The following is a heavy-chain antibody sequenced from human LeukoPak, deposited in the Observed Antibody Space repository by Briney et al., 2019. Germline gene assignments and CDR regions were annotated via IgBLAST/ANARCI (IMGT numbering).Heavy chain of an antibody. CDR1: GFTFSSYS. Sequence: GGSLRLSCAASGFTFSSYSMNWVRQAPGKGLEWVSSISSSSSYIYYADSVKGRFTISRDNAKNSLYLQMNSLRAEDTAVYYCARAWDWGDSADYWGQGTLVTVSS. J-gene: IGHJ4*02. CDR3: ARAWDWGDSADY. V-gene: IGHV3-21*01. CDR2: ISSSSSYI. D-gene: IGHD2-21*02.